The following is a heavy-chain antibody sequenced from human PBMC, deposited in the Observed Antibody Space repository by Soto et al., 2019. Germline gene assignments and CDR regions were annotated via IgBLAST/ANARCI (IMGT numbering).Heavy chain of an antibody. CDR3: AKWAGSSPHSDY. J-gene: IGHJ4*02. V-gene: IGHV3-23*01. D-gene: IGHD6-13*01. CDR1: GFTFTDSA. CDR2: ISSSGRNT. Sequence: PEGSLRLSCAASGFTFTDSAMNWVRQAPGKGLEWVSSISSSGRNTYYADSVKGRFTSSRDNSKSTLYLQMNSLRDDDTATYYCAKWAGSSPHSDYWGQGTRVTVS.